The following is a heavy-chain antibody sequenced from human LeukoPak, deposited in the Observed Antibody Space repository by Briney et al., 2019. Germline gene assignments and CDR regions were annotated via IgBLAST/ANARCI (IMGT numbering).Heavy chain of an antibody. CDR1: GYSISSGYY. Sequence: SETLSLTCAVSGYSISSGYYWGWIRQPPGKGLEWIGSIYHSGSTYYNPSPKSRVTISVDTSKNQFSLKLSSVTAADTAVYYCARDGGSYIWGQGTMVTVSS. CDR2: IYHSGST. V-gene: IGHV4-38-2*02. CDR3: ARDGGSYI. J-gene: IGHJ3*02. D-gene: IGHD2-15*01.